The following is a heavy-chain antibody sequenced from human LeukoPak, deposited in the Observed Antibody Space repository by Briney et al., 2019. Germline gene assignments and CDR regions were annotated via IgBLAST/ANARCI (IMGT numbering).Heavy chain of an antibody. CDR3: ARDVKSSYYGSGSYYTYDAFDI. D-gene: IGHD3-10*01. CDR1: GYTFTGYY. Sequence: ASVKVPCKASGYTFTGYYMHWVRQAPGQGLEWMGWINPNSGGTNYAQKFQGRVTMTRDTSISPAYMELSRLRSDDTAVYYCARDVKSSYYGSGSYYTYDAFDIWGQGTMVTVSS. V-gene: IGHV1-2*02. J-gene: IGHJ3*02. CDR2: INPNSGGT.